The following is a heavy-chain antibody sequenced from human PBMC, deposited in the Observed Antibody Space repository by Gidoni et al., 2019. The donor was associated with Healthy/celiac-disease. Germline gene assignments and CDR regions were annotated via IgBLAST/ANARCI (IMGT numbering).Heavy chain of an antibody. D-gene: IGHD2-21*02. CDR1: GFTVSSNY. V-gene: IGHV3-53*01. CDR2: IYSGGRT. Sequence: EVQLVESGGGLIQPGGSLRLSCAASGFTVSSNYMSWFRQAPGKGLEWVSVIYSGGRTYYADSVKGRFTISRDNSKNTLYLQMNSLRAEDTAVYYCAREGKVTTGDLGYWGQGTLVTVSS. J-gene: IGHJ4*02. CDR3: AREGKVTTGDLGY.